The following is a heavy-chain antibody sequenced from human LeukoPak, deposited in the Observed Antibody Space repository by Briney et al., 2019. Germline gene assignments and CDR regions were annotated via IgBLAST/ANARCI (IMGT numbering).Heavy chain of an antibody. CDR2: IYYSGST. CDR1: GGSISSSSYY. Sequence: SETLSLTCTVSGGSISSSSYYWGWIRQPPGKGLEWIGSIYYSGSTYYNPSLKSRVTISVDTSKNQFSLKLSSVTAADTAVYYCARGSADPDYDFWSGYTAPFDYWGQGTLVTVSS. CDR3: ARGSADPDYDFWSGYTAPFDY. J-gene: IGHJ4*02. V-gene: IGHV4-39*07. D-gene: IGHD3-3*01.